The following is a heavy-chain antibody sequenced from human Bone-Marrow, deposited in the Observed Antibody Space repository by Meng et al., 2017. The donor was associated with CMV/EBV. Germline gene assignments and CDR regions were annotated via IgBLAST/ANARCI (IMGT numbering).Heavy chain of an antibody. Sequence: TSHYVPWVRQAPRPGLDWMGILNPSEGTSAYARKFQGRVTMTSDTSTGTVYMELSSLRSEDTAVYYCARDRVFTYGSGGARWYFDFWGRGTLVTVSS. V-gene: IGHV1-46*01. D-gene: IGHD6-19*01. CDR2: LNPSEGTS. CDR1: TSHY. J-gene: IGHJ2*01. CDR3: ARDRVFTYGSGGARWYFDF.